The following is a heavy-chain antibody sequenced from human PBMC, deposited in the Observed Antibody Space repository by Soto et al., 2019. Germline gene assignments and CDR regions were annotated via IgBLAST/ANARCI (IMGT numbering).Heavy chain of an antibody. CDR1: GFTFSSYA. D-gene: IGHD3-10*01. CDR2: ISGSGGST. Sequence: VESLRLSCAASGFTFSSYAMSWVRQAPGKGLEWVSAISGSGGSTYYADSVKGRFTISRDNSKNTLYLQMNSLRAEDTAVYYCAKDPLGAYRTLYFQHWGQGTLVTVSS. CDR3: AKDPLGAYRTLYFQH. J-gene: IGHJ1*01. V-gene: IGHV3-23*01.